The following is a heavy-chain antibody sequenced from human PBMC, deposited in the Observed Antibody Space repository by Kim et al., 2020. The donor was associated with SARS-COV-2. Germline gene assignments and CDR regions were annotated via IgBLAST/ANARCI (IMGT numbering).Heavy chain of an antibody. Sequence: LQGRVTMTTDTSTSTAYMELRSLRSDDTAVYYCARVPSKYSSGWYYFDYWGQGTLVTVSS. CDR3: ARVPSKYSSGWYYFDY. D-gene: IGHD6-19*01. J-gene: IGHJ4*02. V-gene: IGHV1-18*01.